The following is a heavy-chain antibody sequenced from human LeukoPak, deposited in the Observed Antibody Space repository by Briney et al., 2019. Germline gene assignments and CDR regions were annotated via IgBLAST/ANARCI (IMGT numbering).Heavy chain of an antibody. Sequence: GGSLRLSCAASGFSFDDYAMHWVRQAPGKGLEWVSLISGDGDSTYYADSVKGRFTISRDNSNDSLYLQMNSLRTEDTALYYCAKDTGITPSGISGFFDFWGQGTLVTVSS. V-gene: IGHV3-43*02. J-gene: IGHJ4*02. CDR1: GFSFDDYA. CDR2: ISGDGDST. CDR3: AKDTGITPSGISGFFDF. D-gene: IGHD6-13*01.